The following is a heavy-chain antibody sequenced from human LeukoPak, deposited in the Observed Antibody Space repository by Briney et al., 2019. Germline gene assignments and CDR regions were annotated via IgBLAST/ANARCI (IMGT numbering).Heavy chain of an antibody. CDR3: ARDSSSNWNYVGAFDI. V-gene: IGHV3-30-3*01. D-gene: IGHD1-7*01. CDR1: GFTFSSYA. CDR2: ISYDGSNK. J-gene: IGHJ3*02. Sequence: GGSLRLSCAASGFTFSSYAMHWVRQAPGKGLEWVAVISYDGSNKYYADSVKGRFTISRDNSKSTLYLQMNSLRVEDTAVYYCARDSSSNWNYVGAFDIWGQGTMVTVSS.